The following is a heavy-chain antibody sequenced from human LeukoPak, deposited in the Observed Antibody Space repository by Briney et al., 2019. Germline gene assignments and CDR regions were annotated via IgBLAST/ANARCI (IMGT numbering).Heavy chain of an antibody. D-gene: IGHD6-6*01. J-gene: IGHJ3*02. CDR3: ARDRVYDAFDI. CDR1: GGSISSGGYS. Sequence: PSETLSLTCAVSGGSISSGGYSWSRIRQPPGKGLEWIGYIYYSGSTYYNPSLKSRVIISVDTSKNQFSLKLSSVTAADTAVYYCARDRVYDAFDIWGQGTMVTVSS. V-gene: IGHV4-30-4*07. CDR2: IYYSGST.